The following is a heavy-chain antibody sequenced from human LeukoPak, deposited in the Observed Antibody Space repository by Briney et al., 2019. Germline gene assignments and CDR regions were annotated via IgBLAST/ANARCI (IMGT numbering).Heavy chain of an antibody. J-gene: IGHJ4*02. CDR1: GGSISSGDNY. CDR2: IFYSGNT. CDR3: ARDSRPSLYSSSWFDY. V-gene: IGHV4-31*03. Sequence: PSQTLSLTCTVSGGSISSGDNYWSWIRQHPGKGLEWIGYIFYSGNTYYNPSLKSRVTISVDKSKNQFSLKLSSVTAADTAVYYCARDSRPSLYSSSWFDYWGQGTLVTVSS. D-gene: IGHD6-13*01.